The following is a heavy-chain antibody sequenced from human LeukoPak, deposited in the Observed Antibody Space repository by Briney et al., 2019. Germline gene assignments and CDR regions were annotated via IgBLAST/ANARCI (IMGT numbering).Heavy chain of an antibody. CDR3: ARLVDYDNSGDPDIFDI. V-gene: IGHV4-59*01. Sequence: TSETLSLTCIVSSGFISSYYWSWIRQTPGKGLEWIAFINYSGRIKYNPSLQSRVSISLDTSKNHFSLQLRSVMAADTGVYYCARLVDYDNSGDPDIFDIWGQGAIVSIS. D-gene: IGHD3-22*01. CDR1: SGFISSYY. CDR2: INYSGRI. J-gene: IGHJ3*02.